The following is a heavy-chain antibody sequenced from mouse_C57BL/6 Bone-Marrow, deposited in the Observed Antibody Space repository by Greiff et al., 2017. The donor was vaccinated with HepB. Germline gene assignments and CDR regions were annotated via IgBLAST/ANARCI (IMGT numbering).Heavy chain of an antibody. J-gene: IGHJ1*03. CDR1: GYTFTSYW. Sequence: QVQLQQPGAELVKPGASVKVSCKASGYTFTSYWMHWVKQRPGQGLEWIGRIHPSDSDTNYNQKFKGKATLTVDKSSSTAYMQLSSLTSEDSAVYYCAMATVEATRYFDVWGTGTTVTVSS. CDR2: IHPSDSDT. V-gene: IGHV1-74*01. CDR3: AMATVEATRYFDV. D-gene: IGHD1-1*01.